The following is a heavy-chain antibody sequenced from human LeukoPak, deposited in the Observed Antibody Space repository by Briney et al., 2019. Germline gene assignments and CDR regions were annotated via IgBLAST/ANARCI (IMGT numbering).Heavy chain of an antibody. D-gene: IGHD4-23*01. CDR3: ARGSYGGNSREFDY. CDR1: GFTFDDYG. V-gene: IGHV3-20*04. CDR2: INWNGGST. J-gene: IGHJ4*02. Sequence: GGSLRLSCAASGFTFDDYGMSWVRQAPGKGLEWVSGINWNGGSTGYADSVKGRFTISRDNAKNSLYLQMNSLRAEDTALYYCARGSYGGNSREFDYWGQGTLVTVSS.